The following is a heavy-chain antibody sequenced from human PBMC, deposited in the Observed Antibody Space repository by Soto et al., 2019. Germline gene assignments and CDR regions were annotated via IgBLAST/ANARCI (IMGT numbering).Heavy chain of an antibody. CDR3: AIGGIEGGTTDAFDI. Sequence: QVQLVQSEAEVKKPGASVKVSCKASGYTFTSYSITWVRRAPGQGLEWMGWISGYNGNTNYAQKLQGRITLTTDTSTSTVQMELRSLRSDDTAVYYCAIGGIEGGTTDAFDIWGQGTKVTVSS. CDR2: ISGYNGNT. V-gene: IGHV1-18*01. D-gene: IGHD1-26*01. J-gene: IGHJ3*02. CDR1: GYTFTSYS.